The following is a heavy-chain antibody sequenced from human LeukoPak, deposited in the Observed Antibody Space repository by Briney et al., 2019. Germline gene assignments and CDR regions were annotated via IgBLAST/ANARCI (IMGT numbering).Heavy chain of an antibody. D-gene: IGHD2-15*01. Sequence: GGSLRLSCAASGFTFSSYEMNWVRQAPGKGLEWVSYVSSSGSTIYYADSVKGRFTISRDNAKNSLYLQMNSLRAEDTAVYYCARDPYCSGGSCFPPGFDYWGQGTLVTVSS. J-gene: IGHJ4*02. V-gene: IGHV3-48*03. CDR1: GFTFSSYE. CDR2: VSSSGSTI. CDR3: ARDPYCSGGSCFPPGFDY.